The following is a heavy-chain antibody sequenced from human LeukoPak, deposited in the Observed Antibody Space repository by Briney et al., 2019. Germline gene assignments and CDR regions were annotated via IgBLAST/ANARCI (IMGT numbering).Heavy chain of an antibody. Sequence: SETLSLTCTVSGGSVSSGSYYWSWIRQPPGKGLEWIGYIYYSGSTNYNPSLKSRVTISVDTSKNQFSLKLSSVTAADTAVHYCARGEITMVRGVIHYGMDVWGKGTTVTVSS. CDR2: IYYSGST. CDR1: GGSVSSGSYY. CDR3: ARGEITMVRGVIHYGMDV. J-gene: IGHJ6*04. D-gene: IGHD3-10*01. V-gene: IGHV4-61*01.